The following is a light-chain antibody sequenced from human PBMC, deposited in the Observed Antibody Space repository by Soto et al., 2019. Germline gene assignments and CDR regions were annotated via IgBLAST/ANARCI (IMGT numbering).Light chain of an antibody. CDR1: SSNIGSNS. V-gene: IGLV1-44*01. CDR2: SDN. Sequence: QSVLTQPPSASGAPGQSVTIPCSGSSSNIGSNSVNWYQQLPGMAPKLIIYSDNRRPSGVPDRFSGSKSGASASLAISGLHPDDEADYYCAAWDDGLNGYYAFGAGTKVTVL. J-gene: IGLJ1*01. CDR3: AAWDDGLNGYYA.